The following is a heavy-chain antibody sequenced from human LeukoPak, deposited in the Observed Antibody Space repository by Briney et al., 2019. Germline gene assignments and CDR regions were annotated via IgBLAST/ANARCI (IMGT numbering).Heavy chain of an antibody. CDR1: GGTFSSYA. CDR3: ARRYSYPDAFDI. J-gene: IGHJ3*02. D-gene: IGHD5-18*01. CDR2: IIPIFGTA. V-gene: IGHV1-69*05. Sequence: SVKVSCKASGGTFSSYAISWVRQAPGQGLEWMGRIIPIFGTANYAQKFQGRVTITTDGSTSTAYMELSSLRSEDTAAYYCARRYSYPDAFDIWGQGTMVTVSS.